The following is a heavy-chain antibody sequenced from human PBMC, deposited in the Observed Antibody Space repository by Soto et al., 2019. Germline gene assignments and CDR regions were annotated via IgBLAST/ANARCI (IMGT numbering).Heavy chain of an antibody. CDR3: ARVVGALGHWFDP. J-gene: IGHJ5*02. Sequence: QLQLVHTGAEVKKPGTSVNVSRKASGYTFTSYGLSWVRQAPGQGLDWMGRISACNYNPNYAQKLQGRVTMTTDTSTSTAYMELRSLRSDDTAVYYCARVVGALGHWFDPWGQGTLVTVSS. CDR1: GYTFTSYG. D-gene: IGHD1-26*01. V-gene: IGHV1-18*01. CDR2: ISACNYNP.